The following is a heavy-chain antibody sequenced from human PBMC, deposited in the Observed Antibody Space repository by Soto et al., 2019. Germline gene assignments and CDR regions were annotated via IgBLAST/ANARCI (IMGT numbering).Heavy chain of an antibody. D-gene: IGHD2-2*01. CDR2: INPNSGGT. CDR3: ARAPSDCSSTSCYNWFDP. CDR1: GYTFTGYY. V-gene: IGHV1-2*04. J-gene: IGHJ5*02. Sequence: ASVKVSCKAPGYTFTGYYMHWVRQAPGQGLEWMGWINPNSGGTNYAQKFQGWVTMTRDTSISTAYMELSRLRSDDTAVYYCARAPSDCSSTSCYNWFDPWGQGTLVTVSS.